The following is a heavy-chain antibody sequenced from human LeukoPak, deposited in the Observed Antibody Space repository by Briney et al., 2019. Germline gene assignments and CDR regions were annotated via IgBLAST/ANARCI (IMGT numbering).Heavy chain of an antibody. CDR2: IRYDGSNK. V-gene: IGHV3-30*02. CDR3: ARVLESYYEYYFDY. Sequence: PGGSLRLSCAASGFTFSSYWMSWVPQAPGKGLEWVAFIRYDGSNKYYADSVKGRFTISRDNSKNTLYLQMNSLRAEDTAVYYCARVLESYYEYYFDYWGQGTLVTVSS. J-gene: IGHJ4*02. CDR1: GFTFSSYW. D-gene: IGHD1-26*01.